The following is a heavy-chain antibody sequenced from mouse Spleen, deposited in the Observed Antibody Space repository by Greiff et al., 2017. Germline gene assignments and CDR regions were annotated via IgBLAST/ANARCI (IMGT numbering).Heavy chain of an antibody. D-gene: IGHD2-3*01. Sequence: QVQLQQSGAELVRPGASVTLSCKASGYTFTDYEMHWVKQTPVHGLEWIGAIDPETGGTAYNQKFKGKATLTADKSSSTAYMELRSLTSEDSAVYYCTRSRGWPRYFDVWGAGTTVTVSS. J-gene: IGHJ1*01. CDR1: GYTFTDYE. V-gene: IGHV1-15*01. CDR3: TRSRGWPRYFDV. CDR2: IDPETGGT.